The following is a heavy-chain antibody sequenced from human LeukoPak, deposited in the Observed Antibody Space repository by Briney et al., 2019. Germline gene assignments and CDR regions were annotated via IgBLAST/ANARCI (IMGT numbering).Heavy chain of an antibody. CDR1: GGSFSGYY. V-gene: IGHV4-34*01. D-gene: IGHD2-2*01. CDR3: ARGRRCSSTRCSVPYYYYYMDV. J-gene: IGHJ6*03. CDR2: INHSGST. Sequence: SETLSLTCAVYGGSFSGYYWSWIRQPPGKGLEWIGEINHSGSTNYNPSLKSRVTISVDTSKNQFSLKLSSVTAADTAVYYCARGRRCSSTRCSVPYYYYYMDVWGKGTTVTVSS.